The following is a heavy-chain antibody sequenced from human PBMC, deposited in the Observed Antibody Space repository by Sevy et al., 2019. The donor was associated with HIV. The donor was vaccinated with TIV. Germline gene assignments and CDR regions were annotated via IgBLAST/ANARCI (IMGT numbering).Heavy chain of an antibody. V-gene: IGHV3-48*02. J-gene: IGHJ4*02. CDR2: IRGSSGSY. CDR1: GFTFSIFD. CDR3: TRNRGYHTFDH. D-gene: IGHD5-12*01. Sequence: GSLRLSCAASGFTFSIFDLDWVRQAPGKGLEWVSYIRGSSGSYMPYYADSVKGRFTISRDNAKNSLYQQMNSLRDEDTAVYYCTRNRGYHTFDHWGQGTLVTVSS.